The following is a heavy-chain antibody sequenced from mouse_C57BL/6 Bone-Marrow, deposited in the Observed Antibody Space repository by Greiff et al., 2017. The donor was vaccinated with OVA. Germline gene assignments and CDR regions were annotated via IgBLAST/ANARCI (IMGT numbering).Heavy chain of an antibody. CDR1: GYSITSDY. Sequence: EVKLVESGPGLAKPSQTLSLTCSVTGYSITSDYWNWIRKFPGNKLEYMGYISYSGSTYYNPSLNSRISITRDTSKNQYYLQLNSVTTEDTATCYCARLGKNYYGSYWYFDVWGTGTTVTVSS. CDR3: ARLGKNYYGSYWYFDV. D-gene: IGHD1-1*01. CDR2: ISYSGST. V-gene: IGHV3-8*01. J-gene: IGHJ1*03.